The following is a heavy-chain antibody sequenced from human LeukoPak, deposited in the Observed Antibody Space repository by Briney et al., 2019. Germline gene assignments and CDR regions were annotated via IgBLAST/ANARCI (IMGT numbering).Heavy chain of an antibody. V-gene: IGHV1-2*02. CDR1: GYTFIDYY. Sequence: ASVKVSCKASGYTFIDYYMHWVRQAPGQGLEWMGWISPNSGGTNYAQKFQGRVTMTRDTSITTAYMELSRLRSDDTAVYYCARVYGDHYGSGVIDYWGQGTLVTVSS. D-gene: IGHD3-10*01. J-gene: IGHJ4*02. CDR2: ISPNSGGT. CDR3: ARVYGDHYGSGVIDY.